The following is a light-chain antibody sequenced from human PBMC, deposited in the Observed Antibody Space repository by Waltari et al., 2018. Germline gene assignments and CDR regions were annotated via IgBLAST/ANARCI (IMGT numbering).Light chain of an antibody. V-gene: IGLV1-40*01. CDR1: RSNIGAGYD. CDR3: QSYDSSLNAV. CDR2: ASV. Sequence: QSVLTQPPSVSGAPGHSVTIPCTGSRSNIGAGYDVHWYQQLPGAAPKLLIYASVNRPSGVPDRFYGSKSGTSASLAINGLQAEDEAIYYCQSYDSSLNAVFGGGTKVTVL. J-gene: IGLJ3*02.